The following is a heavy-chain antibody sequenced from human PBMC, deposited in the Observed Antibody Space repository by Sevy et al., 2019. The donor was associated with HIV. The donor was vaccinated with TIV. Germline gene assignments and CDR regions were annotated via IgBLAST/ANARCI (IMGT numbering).Heavy chain of an antibody. D-gene: IGHD3-22*01. Sequence: GGSLRLSCAASGFTFSSYSMNWVRQAPGKGLEWVSSISSSSSYIYHADSVKGRFTISRDNAKNSLYLQMNSLRAEDTAVYYCARAYYYDSSRDDAFDIRGQGTMVTVSS. V-gene: IGHV3-21*01. CDR3: ARAYYYDSSRDDAFDI. CDR1: GFTFSSYS. J-gene: IGHJ3*02. CDR2: ISSSSSYI.